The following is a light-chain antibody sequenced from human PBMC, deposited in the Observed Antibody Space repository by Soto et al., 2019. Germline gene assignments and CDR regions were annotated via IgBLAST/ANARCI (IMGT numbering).Light chain of an antibody. CDR1: QSVSSY. Sequence: EIVLTQSPAPLSLSPGERATLSCRASQSVSSYLAWYQQKPGQAPRLLIYDASNRATGIPARFSGSVSGTDFTLTISRLEPEDFAVYYCQHRSNWWTFGQGTKVEIK. CDR2: DAS. J-gene: IGKJ1*01. V-gene: IGKV3-11*01. CDR3: QHRSNWWT.